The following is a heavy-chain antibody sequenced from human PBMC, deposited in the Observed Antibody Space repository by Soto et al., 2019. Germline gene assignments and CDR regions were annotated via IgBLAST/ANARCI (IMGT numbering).Heavy chain of an antibody. CDR3: ARYYVSGSYFDS. J-gene: IGHJ5*01. V-gene: IGHV4-4*02. CDR1: GGSMSSSNW. Sequence: ASETLSLTCAVSGGSMSSSNWWSWVRQPPGKGLEWIGEIYQSGSTNYDSSLKSRVTISVDKSKNQFSLKLNSVTAADTAVYYCARYYVSGSYFDSWGQGTLVT. CDR2: IYQSGST. D-gene: IGHD3-10*01.